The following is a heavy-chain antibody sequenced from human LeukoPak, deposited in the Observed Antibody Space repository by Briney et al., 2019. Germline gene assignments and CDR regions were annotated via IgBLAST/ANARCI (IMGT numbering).Heavy chain of an antibody. D-gene: IGHD5-18*01. J-gene: IGHJ4*02. V-gene: IGHV3-15*01. Sequence: GGSLRLSCAASGFTFSNAWMSRVRQAQGKGLEWVGRNKKKSDGGTIDYAAPVKSRFTISRDDSKNMLCLQMSSLKTEDQGVYYCTAGYGRTDFDYWGQGTLVTVSS. CDR3: TAGYGRTDFDY. CDR1: GFTFSNAW. CDR2: NKKKSDGGTI.